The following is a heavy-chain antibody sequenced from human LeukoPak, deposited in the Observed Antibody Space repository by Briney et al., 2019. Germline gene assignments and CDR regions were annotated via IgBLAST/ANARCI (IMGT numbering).Heavy chain of an antibody. CDR2: ISTTDTEKYI. V-gene: IGHV3-21*01. CDR3: AREGSSNSFYYFDF. Sequence: TGGSLRLSCAASGFAFSDFSMVWVRQAPGKGLEWVSSISTTDTEKYIYYVDSVKGRFTISRDDAKSSLFLHMNSLRAEDTAVYYCAREGSSNSFYYFDFWGQGTLATVSS. CDR1: GFAFSDFS. D-gene: IGHD6-13*01. J-gene: IGHJ4*02.